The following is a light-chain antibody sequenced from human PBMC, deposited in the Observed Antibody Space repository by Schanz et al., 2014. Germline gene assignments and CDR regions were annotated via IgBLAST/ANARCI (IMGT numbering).Light chain of an antibody. CDR3: SSYTSSSTXRGV. V-gene: IGLV2-14*01. Sequence: QSALTQPASVSGSPGQSITISCTGTSSDVGGYNYVSWYQQYPGKAPKLMIYDVSNRPSGVSNRFSGSKSGNTASLTISGXXXXXEADYYCSSYTSSSTXRGVFGTGTKLPVL. CDR2: DVS. CDR1: SSDVGGYNY. J-gene: IGLJ1*01.